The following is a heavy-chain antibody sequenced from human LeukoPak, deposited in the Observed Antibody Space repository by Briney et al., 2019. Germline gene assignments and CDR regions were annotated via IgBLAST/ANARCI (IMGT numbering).Heavy chain of an antibody. CDR3: ARVTGYVIEDNFDY. D-gene: IGHD2-15*01. Sequence: GSLRLSCAASGFTFSSYSMNWIRQPPGKGLEWIGSIDYSESTYYNPSLKSRVTISVDTSKNQFSLKLRSVTAADTAVYYCARVTGYVIEDNFDYWGQGTLVTVSS. CDR1: GFTFSSYS. V-gene: IGHV4-59*01. J-gene: IGHJ4*02. CDR2: IDYSEST.